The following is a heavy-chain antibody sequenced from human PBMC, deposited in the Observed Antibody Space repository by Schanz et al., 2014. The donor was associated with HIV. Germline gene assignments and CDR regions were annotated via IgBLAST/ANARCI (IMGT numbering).Heavy chain of an antibody. J-gene: IGHJ4*02. CDR1: GFTFDEYA. CDR3: TTRRVLGVGQDF. CDR2: ISGSGGST. V-gene: IGHV3-23*04. D-gene: IGHD3-3*01. Sequence: VQLVESGGRVVQPGRSLRLSCAASGFTFDEYAMHWVRQAPGKGLEWVSAISGSGGSTYYADSVKGRFTISRDNSKNTLYLQMNSLRAEDTAVYFCTTRRVLGVGQDFWGRGTLVTVSS.